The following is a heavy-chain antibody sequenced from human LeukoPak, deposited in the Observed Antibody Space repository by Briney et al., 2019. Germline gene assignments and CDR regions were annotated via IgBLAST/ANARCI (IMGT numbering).Heavy chain of an antibody. CDR1: GGSISSGGYY. Sequence: SETLSLTCTVSGGSISSGGYYWSWIRQPPGKGLEWIGYIYHSGSTYYNPSLKSRVTISVDTSKNQFSLKLSSVTAADTAVYYCARDREVVRGAYYYYMDVWGKGTTVTVSS. J-gene: IGHJ6*03. CDR2: IYHSGST. D-gene: IGHD3-10*01. CDR3: ARDREVVRGAYYYYMDV. V-gene: IGHV4-30-2*05.